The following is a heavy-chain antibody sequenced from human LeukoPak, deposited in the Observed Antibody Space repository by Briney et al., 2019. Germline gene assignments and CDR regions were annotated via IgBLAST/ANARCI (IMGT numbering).Heavy chain of an antibody. V-gene: IGHV4-39*01. CDR2: IYYSGST. CDR3: ARSYNTYYYDSSGYYRLDY. J-gene: IGHJ4*02. D-gene: IGHD3-22*01. Sequence: PSETLSLTCTVSGGSISSSSYYWGWIRQPPGKGLEWIGSIYYSGSTYYNPSLKSRVTVSVDTSKNQFSLKLSSVTAADTAVYYCARSYNTYYYDSSGYYRLDYWGQGTLVTVSS. CDR1: GGSISSSSYY.